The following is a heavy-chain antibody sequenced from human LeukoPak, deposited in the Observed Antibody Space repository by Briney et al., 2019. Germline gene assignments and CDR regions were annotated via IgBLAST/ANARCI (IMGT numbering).Heavy chain of an antibody. D-gene: IGHD6-13*01. CDR3: ARGGRIAAAGTGYFDY. CDR2: INHSGST. Sequence: SWVRPAPGKGLEWMGEINHSGSTNYNPSLKSRVTISVDTSKNQFSLKLSSVTAADTAVYYCARGGRIAAAGTGYFDYWGQGTLVTVSS. V-gene: IGHV4-34*01. J-gene: IGHJ4*02.